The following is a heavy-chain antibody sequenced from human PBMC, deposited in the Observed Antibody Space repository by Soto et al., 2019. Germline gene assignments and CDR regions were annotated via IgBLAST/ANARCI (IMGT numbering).Heavy chain of an antibody. J-gene: IGHJ6*02. CDR3: AKARTTTVVTWRGEDYYGMDV. CDR2: ISGSGGST. V-gene: IGHV3-23*01. Sequence: PGGSLRLSCAASGFTFSSYAMSWVRQAPGKGLEWVSAISGSGGSTYYADSVKGRFTISRDNSKNTLYLQMNSLRAEDTAVYYCAKARTTTVVTWRGEDYYGMDVWGQGTTVTVSS. D-gene: IGHD4-17*01. CDR1: GFTFSSYA.